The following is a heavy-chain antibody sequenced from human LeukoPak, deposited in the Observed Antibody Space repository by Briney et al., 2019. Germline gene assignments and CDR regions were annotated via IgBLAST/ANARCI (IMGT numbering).Heavy chain of an antibody. CDR1: GGTFSSYA. D-gene: IGHD3-3*01. CDR2: INPIFGTA. V-gene: IGHV1-69*13. J-gene: IGHJ4*02. Sequence: ASVKLSCKASGGTFSSYAISWVRQAPGPGLGWMGGINPIFGTATDAQQFQGRGAITADESTSTAYLELSSLRSADTTVEYCAASPRFWSGYPLLFFDYWGQGTLVTVSS. CDR3: AASPRFWSGYPLLFFDY.